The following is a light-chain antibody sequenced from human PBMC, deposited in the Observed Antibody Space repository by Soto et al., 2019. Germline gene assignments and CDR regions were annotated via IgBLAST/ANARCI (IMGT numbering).Light chain of an antibody. V-gene: IGKV3D-20*02. J-gene: IGKJ5*01. CDR3: QQRSNWPLT. CDR2: GPS. CDR1: QSITSNY. Sequence: EPVLKQSPPTLSSPPGERDSISRRATQSITSNYLAWYQQKPGPAPRLLIYGPSSRAIGIPHRFSGSGSGTDSTLTISRLEPEEFAVYYCQQRSNWPLTFGQGTRLEIK.